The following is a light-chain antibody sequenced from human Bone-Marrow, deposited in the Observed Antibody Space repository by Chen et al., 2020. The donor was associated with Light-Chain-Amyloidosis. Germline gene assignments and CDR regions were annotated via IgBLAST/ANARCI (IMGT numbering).Light chain of an antibody. CDR2: DES. J-gene: IGLJ3*02. Sequence: SYVLTQPSSVSVAPGQTATIACGGNNIGSTSVHWYQQTPGQAPLLVVYDESDRPSGIPERLSGSNSGNTATMTISRVEDGDEADYDCQVWDRSSDRPVFGGGTKLTVL. CDR1: NIGSTS. CDR3: QVWDRSSDRPV. V-gene: IGLV3-21*02.